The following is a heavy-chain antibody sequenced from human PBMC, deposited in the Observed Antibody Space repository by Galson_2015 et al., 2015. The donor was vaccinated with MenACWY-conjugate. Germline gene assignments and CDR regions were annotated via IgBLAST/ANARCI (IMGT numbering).Heavy chain of an antibody. V-gene: IGHV3-48*02. CDR1: GFTFSNNC. J-gene: IGHJ4*02. CDR3: VRDVWTGIYHPRYSDY. Sequence: SLRLSCAASGFTFSNNCMNWVRQAPGKGLEWVSYISSSGYTIFYADSVKGRFTISRDNAKNSLYLQMSSLRNEDTAVYYCVRDVWTGIYHPRYSDYWGQGTLVTVSS. D-gene: IGHD3/OR15-3a*01. CDR2: ISSSGYTI.